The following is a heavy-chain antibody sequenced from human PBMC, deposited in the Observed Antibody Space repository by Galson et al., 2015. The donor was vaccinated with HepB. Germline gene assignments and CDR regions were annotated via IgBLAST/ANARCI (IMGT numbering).Heavy chain of an antibody. CDR2: ISYDGCNK. D-gene: IGHD2-15*01. Sequence: SLRLSCAASGFTFSSYAMHWVRQAPGKGLEWVAVISYDGCNKYYADSVKGRFTISRDNSKNTLYLQMNSLRAEDTAVYYCARDATSYCSGGSCYPDYWGQGTLVTVSS. V-gene: IGHV3-30-3*01. CDR1: GFTFSSYA. J-gene: IGHJ4*02. CDR3: ARDATSYCSGGSCYPDY.